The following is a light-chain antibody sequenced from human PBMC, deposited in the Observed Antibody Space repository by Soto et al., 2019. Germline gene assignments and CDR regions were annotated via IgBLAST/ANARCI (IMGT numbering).Light chain of an antibody. CDR2: GAS. V-gene: IGKV3-15*01. J-gene: IGKJ2*01. CDR3: QQYNNWPPEDT. Sequence: EIVMTQSPATLSVSPGERATFSCRASQSVSSNLAWYQQKPGQAPRLLIYGASTRATGIPARFSGSGSGTEFTLTISSLQSEDFAVYYCQQYNNWPPEDTFGQGTKLEIK. CDR1: QSVSSN.